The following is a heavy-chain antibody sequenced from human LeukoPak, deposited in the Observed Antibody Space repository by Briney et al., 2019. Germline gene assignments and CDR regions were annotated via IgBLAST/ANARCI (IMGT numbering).Heavy chain of an antibody. V-gene: IGHV3-48*02. Sequence: PGRSLRLSCAASGFTVSSYCFNWVRQAPGKGLEWVSFIDTSSAIYYADSVKGRFTTSRDNAKNSLYLQMNSLRDEDTAVYYCARDGTAVTGNYHYGMDVWGQGTTVTVSS. D-gene: IGHD4-17*01. CDR1: GFTVSSYC. J-gene: IGHJ6*02. CDR3: ARDGTAVTGNYHYGMDV. CDR2: IDTSSAI.